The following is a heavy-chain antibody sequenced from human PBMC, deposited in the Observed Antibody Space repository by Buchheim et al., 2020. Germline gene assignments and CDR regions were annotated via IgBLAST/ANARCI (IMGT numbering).Heavy chain of an antibody. V-gene: IGHV3-74*01. CDR3: VRDMYGSGDY. CDR2: INREGTTT. D-gene: IGHD3-10*01. J-gene: IGHJ4*02. CDR1: GFPFSIYW. Sequence: EVQLVESGGGLVQPGGSLRLSCSAPGFPFSIYWMHWVRQAPGKGLAWVSHINREGTTTNYAYSVRGRFTLSSDNGKNTLYLQMNNLRVEDTAVYYCVRDMYGSGDYWGQGTL.